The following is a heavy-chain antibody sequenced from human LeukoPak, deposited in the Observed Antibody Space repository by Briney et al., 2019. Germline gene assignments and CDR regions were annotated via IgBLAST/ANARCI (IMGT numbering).Heavy chain of an antibody. CDR2: ITATSLHI. J-gene: IGHJ4*02. CDR1: GVTFSGYG. D-gene: IGHD5-18*01. Sequence: GGSLRLSCAASGVTFSGYGMNWVRQAPGKGLEWVSAITATSLHIYYADSVKGRFTISRDNAKNALYLQMNSLTAEDTALYHCARDRSYGSFDFWGQGTLVTVSS. CDR3: ARDRSYGSFDF. V-gene: IGHV3-21*04.